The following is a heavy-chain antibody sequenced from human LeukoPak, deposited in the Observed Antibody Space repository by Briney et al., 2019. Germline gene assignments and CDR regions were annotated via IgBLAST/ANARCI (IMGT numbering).Heavy chain of an antibody. J-gene: IGHJ4*02. V-gene: IGHV3-48*03. CDR2: ISSSGSTI. CDR3: ARDFYDYVWGSYRSFLDY. Sequence: GGSLRLSCAASGFTFSSYEMNWVRQAPGKGLGWVSYISSSGSTIYYADSVKGRFTISRDNAKNSLYLQMDSLRAEDTAVYYCARDFYDYVWGSYRSFLDYWGQGTLVTVSS. D-gene: IGHD3-16*02. CDR1: GFTFSSYE.